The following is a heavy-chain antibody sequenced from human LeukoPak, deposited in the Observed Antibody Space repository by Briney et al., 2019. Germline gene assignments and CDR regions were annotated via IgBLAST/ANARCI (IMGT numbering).Heavy chain of an antibody. J-gene: IGHJ4*02. D-gene: IGHD3-16*01. Sequence: SETLSLTCTVSGGSVSTYYWSWIRQPAGKGLEWIGRLYTSGSTNYNPSLKSRVTMSLDTSKNQFSLKLSSVTAADTAVYYCARVGDYALKDWGQGTLVTVSS. V-gene: IGHV4-4*07. CDR2: LYTSGST. CDR1: GGSVSTYY. CDR3: ARVGDYALKD.